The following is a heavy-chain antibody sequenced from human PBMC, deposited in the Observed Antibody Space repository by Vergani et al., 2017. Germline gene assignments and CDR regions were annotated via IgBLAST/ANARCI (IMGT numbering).Heavy chain of an antibody. CDR1: GGSMSGYY. V-gene: IGHV4-59*01. CDR3: GRVADFYGLGSRLLDL. D-gene: IGHD3-10*01. J-gene: IGHJ5*02. CDR2: MYHSGST. Sequence: QLHLQESGPGLVKPSETLSLTCTVSGGSMSGYYWSWFRQPPGKELEWFGYMYHSGSTNYNHSLETRVTISGDTSKSQFSLKLNSVTAADTAVYYCGRVADFYGLGSRLLDLWGQGILVTVSS.